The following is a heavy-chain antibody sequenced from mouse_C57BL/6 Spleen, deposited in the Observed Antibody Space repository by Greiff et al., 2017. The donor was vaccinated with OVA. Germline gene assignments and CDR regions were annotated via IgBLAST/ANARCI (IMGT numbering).Heavy chain of an antibody. V-gene: IGHV1-64*01. D-gene: IGHD2-4*01. J-gene: IGHJ3*01. Sequence: VQLQQPGAELVKPGASVKLSCKASGYTFTSYWMHWVKQRPGQGLEWIGMIHPNSGSTNYNEKFKSKATLTVDKSSSTAYMQLSSLTSEDSAVYYCARSYDYVWFAYWGQGTLVTVSA. CDR3: ARSYDYVWFAY. CDR1: GYTFTSYW. CDR2: IHPNSGST.